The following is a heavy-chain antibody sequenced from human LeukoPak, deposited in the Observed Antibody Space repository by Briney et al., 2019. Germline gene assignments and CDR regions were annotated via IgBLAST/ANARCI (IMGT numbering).Heavy chain of an antibody. CDR1: GFTFSTYS. V-gene: IGHV3-21*06. Sequence: TGGSLRLSCAGSGFTFSTYSIKWVRQAPGKGLEWVSHIGGSGSFIYYADSVKGRFTISRDNAKNSVYLQMNSLRAEDTAVYYCAREQVVVTVVDYWGQGTLVTVSS. D-gene: IGHD2-21*02. CDR3: AREQVVVTVVDY. CDR2: IGGSGSFI. J-gene: IGHJ4*02.